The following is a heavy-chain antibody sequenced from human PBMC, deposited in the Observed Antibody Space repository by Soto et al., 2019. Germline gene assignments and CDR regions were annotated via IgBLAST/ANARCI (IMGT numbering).Heavy chain of an antibody. D-gene: IGHD3-22*01. CDR2: IIPIFGTA. CDR3: AREVYDSSAGFDY. CDR1: GGTFSSYA. V-gene: IGHV1-69*13. J-gene: IGHJ4*02. Sequence: ASVKVSCKASGGTFSSYAISWVRQAPGQGLEWMGGIIPIFGTANYAQKFQGRVTITADESTSTAYMELSSLRSEDTAVYYCAREVYDSSAGFDYWGQGTLVTVSS.